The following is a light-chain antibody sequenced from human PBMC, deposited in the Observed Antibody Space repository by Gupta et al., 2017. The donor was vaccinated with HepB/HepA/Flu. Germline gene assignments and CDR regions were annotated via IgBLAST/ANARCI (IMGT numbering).Light chain of an antibody. Sequence: DIQMTQSLSSLSASVGDRVTITCRASQSISTYLNWYQQKPGKAPKVLIYAASSLQSGVPSRFSGSGSGTDFTLTISSLQPEDFASYYCQQSYSIPVTFGGGTKVEIK. CDR3: QQSYSIPVT. J-gene: IGKJ4*01. CDR1: QSISTY. V-gene: IGKV1-39*01. CDR2: AAS.